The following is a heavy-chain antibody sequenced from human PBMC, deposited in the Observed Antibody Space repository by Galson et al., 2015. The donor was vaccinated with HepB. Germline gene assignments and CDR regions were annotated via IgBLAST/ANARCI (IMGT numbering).Heavy chain of an antibody. V-gene: IGHV4-59*01. J-gene: IGHJ6*02. CDR3: ARERQNWNSDPCDMDV. D-gene: IGHD1-7*01. Sequence: SETLSLTCTVSGGSISTYYWNWIRQPPGKGLEWIGYVYYTGSGSYNPPLKSRVTMSVDTSKNQFSLKLTSVTAANTAVYFCARERQNWNSDPCDMDVWGQGTTVAVSS. CDR2: VYYTGSG. CDR1: GGSISTYY.